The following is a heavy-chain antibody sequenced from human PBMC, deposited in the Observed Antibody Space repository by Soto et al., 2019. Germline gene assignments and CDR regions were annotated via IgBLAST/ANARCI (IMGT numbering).Heavy chain of an antibody. D-gene: IGHD3-10*01. V-gene: IGHV3-21*01. Sequence: GGSLRLSCAASGFTFTSYSMNWVRQAPGKGLEWDSSITSSSSYIYYADSLKGRFTISRDNAKNSLYLQMNSLRSEDTPVYYCASGIRGIIPFDYWGQGALVTVSS. CDR2: ITSSSSYI. CDR1: GFTFTSYS. CDR3: ASGIRGIIPFDY. J-gene: IGHJ4*02.